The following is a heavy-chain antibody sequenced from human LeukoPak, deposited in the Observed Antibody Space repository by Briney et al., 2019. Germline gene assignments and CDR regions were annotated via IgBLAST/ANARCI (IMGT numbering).Heavy chain of an antibody. CDR1: GFDFSNNC. J-gene: IGHJ4*02. D-gene: IGHD6-19*01. CDR2: IRFDAANQ. Sequence: GGSLRLSCGASGFDFSNNCMHWVRQAPGKGLEGVSFIRFDAANQYYADSVKGRFTISRDNSKKTLYLQMDSLRYADTGIYHCAKDIAVSDSYFDYWGQGTLVTVSS. CDR3: AKDIAVSDSYFDY. V-gene: IGHV3-30*02.